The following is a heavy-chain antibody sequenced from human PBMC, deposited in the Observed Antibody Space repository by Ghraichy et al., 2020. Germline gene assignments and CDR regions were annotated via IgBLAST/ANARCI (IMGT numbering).Heavy chain of an antibody. V-gene: IGHV3-9*01. CDR3: GAYYYGMDV. Sequence: GGSLRLSCAASGFTFDDYAMHWVRQAPGKGLEWVSGISWNSGSIGYADSVKGRFTISRDNAKNSLYLQMNSLRAEDTTLYYCGAYYYGMDVWGQGTTVTVSS. CDR2: ISWNSGSI. J-gene: IGHJ6*02. CDR1: GFTFDDYA. D-gene: IGHD3-10*01.